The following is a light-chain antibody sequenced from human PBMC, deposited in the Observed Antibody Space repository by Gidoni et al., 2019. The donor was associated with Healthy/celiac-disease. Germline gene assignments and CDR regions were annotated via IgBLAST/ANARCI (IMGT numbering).Light chain of an antibody. Sequence: SSELNQDPAVSVALGQTVRITCQGDSLRSDYASWYQQNPGQAPVLVIYGKHNRPSGFPVRFSGSSSGNTASLTITVAQAEDEADYYCNSRDSSGNHLVFGGGTKRTVL. CDR3: NSRDSSGNHLV. J-gene: IGLJ2*01. CDR2: GKH. CDR1: SLRSDY. V-gene: IGLV3-19*01.